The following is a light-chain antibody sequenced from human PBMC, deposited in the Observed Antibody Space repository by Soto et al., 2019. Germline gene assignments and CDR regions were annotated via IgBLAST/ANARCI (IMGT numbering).Light chain of an antibody. CDR3: CSYAGSYILL. J-gene: IGLJ2*01. CDR1: SSDVGTYNY. Sequence: QLVLTQPRSVSGSPKQSVTISCTGTSSDVGTYNYVSWFQQHPGKAPKLMISDVSKRPSGVPDRFSGSKSGNTASLTISGLQAEDEADYYCCSYAGSYILLFGGGTQLTVL. V-gene: IGLV2-11*01. CDR2: DVS.